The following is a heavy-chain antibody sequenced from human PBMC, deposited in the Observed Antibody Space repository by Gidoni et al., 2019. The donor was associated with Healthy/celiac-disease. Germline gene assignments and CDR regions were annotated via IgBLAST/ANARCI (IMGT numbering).Heavy chain of an antibody. V-gene: IGHV1-46*01. CDR1: GYTFTTYN. J-gene: IGHJ5*02. CDR3: AKGAGGYTDWFDP. Sequence: QVQLVQSGAEVKKPGASVKVSCKTSGYTFTTYNIHWVRQAPAQGLEWMGKINPSGGSTSFPQKFQGRITMTRDTSTSTVYMELSSLESEDTAVYYCAKGAGGYTDWFDPWGQGTLVTVSS. D-gene: IGHD5-18*01. CDR2: INPSGGST.